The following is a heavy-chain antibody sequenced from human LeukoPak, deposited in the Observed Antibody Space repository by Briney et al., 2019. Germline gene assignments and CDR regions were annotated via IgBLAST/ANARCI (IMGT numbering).Heavy chain of an antibody. CDR2: IIPILGIA. CDR1: GGTFSSYA. V-gene: IGHV1-69*04. CDR3: AKAFPSRYCSSTSCYINLFDY. Sequence: ASVKVSCKASGGTFSSYAISWVRQAPGQGLEWMGRIIPILGIANYAQKFQGRVTITADKSTSTAYMELSSLRSEDTAVYYCAKAFPSRYCSSTSCYINLFDYWGQGTLVTVSS. J-gene: IGHJ4*02. D-gene: IGHD2-2*02.